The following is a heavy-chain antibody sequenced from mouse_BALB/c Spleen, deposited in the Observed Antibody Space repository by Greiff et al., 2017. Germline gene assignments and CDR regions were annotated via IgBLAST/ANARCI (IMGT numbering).Heavy chain of an antibody. D-gene: IGHD2-3*01. Sequence: EVKLVESGGGLVQPGGSLKLSCAASGFTFSSYGMSWVRQTPDKRLELVATINSNGGSTYYPDSVKGRFTISRDNAKNTLYLQMSSLKSEDTAMYYGARGGDGLLGSYAMDYWGQGTSVTVSS. CDR2: INSNGGST. CDR1: GFTFSSYG. CDR3: ARGGDGLLGSYAMDY. V-gene: IGHV5-6-3*01. J-gene: IGHJ4*01.